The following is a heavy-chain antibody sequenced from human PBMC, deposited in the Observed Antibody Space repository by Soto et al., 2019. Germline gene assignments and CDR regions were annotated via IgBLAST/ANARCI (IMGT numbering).Heavy chain of an antibody. Sequence: QVQLVQSGAEVKKPGASVKVSCKASGYTFTSYAMHWVRQAPGQRLEWMGWINAGNGNTKYSQKFQGRVTITRDTSASTAYMELSSLRSEDTAVYYCAGAGVLVTAADYWGQGTLVTVSS. D-gene: IGHD2-21*02. V-gene: IGHV1-3*01. J-gene: IGHJ4*02. CDR2: INAGNGNT. CDR3: AGAGVLVTAADY. CDR1: GYTFTSYA.